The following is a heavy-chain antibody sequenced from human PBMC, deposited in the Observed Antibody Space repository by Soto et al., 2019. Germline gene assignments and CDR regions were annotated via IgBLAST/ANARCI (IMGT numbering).Heavy chain of an antibody. CDR3: ARDREWLACIDY. CDR1: GFTFSSYA. J-gene: IGHJ4*02. CDR2: ISYDGSNK. D-gene: IGHD6-19*01. Sequence: GGSLRLSCAASGFTFSSYAMHWVRQAPGKGLEWVAVISYDGSNKYYADSVKGRFTISRDNSKNTLYLQMNSLRAEDTAVYYCARDREWLACIDYWGQGTLVTVSS. V-gene: IGHV3-30-3*01.